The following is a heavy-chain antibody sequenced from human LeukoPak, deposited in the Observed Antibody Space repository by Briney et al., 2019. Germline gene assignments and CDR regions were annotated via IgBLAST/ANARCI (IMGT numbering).Heavy chain of an antibody. CDR3: ARETAVHYDSSGYYDY. Sequence: PSETLSLTCTVSGGSISSYYWSWIRQPPGKGLEWIGYIYYSGSTNYNPSLKSRVTISVDTSKSQFSLKLSSVTAADTAVYYCARETAVHYDSSGYYDYWGQGTLVTVSS. V-gene: IGHV4-59*01. D-gene: IGHD3-22*01. J-gene: IGHJ4*02. CDR1: GGSISSYY. CDR2: IYYSGST.